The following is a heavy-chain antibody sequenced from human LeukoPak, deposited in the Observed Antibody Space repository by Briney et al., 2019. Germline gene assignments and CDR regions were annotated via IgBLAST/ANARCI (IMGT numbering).Heavy chain of an antibody. Sequence: ASVKVSCKASGYTFTSYGISWVRQAPGQGLEWMGWISAYNGNTNYAQKLQGRVTMTTDTSTSTAYMELRSLRSDDTAVYYCARDLYDFWSGREPYYFDYSGQGTLVTVSS. CDR1: GYTFTSYG. J-gene: IGHJ4*02. CDR3: ARDLYDFWSGREPYYFDY. CDR2: ISAYNGNT. V-gene: IGHV1-18*01. D-gene: IGHD3-3*01.